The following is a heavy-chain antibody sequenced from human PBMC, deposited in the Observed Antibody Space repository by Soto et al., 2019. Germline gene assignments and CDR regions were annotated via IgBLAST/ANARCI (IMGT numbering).Heavy chain of an antibody. V-gene: IGHV1-3*01. CDR1: GYTFSTYA. CDR3: ARGKGMEENYYYYGLDI. J-gene: IGHJ6*02. D-gene: IGHD1-1*01. CDR2: INGGPGQT. Sequence: ASVKVSCKASGYTFSTYAMHWVRQAPGQSLEWMGWINGGPGQTRYSQRFQDRVTITRDTPASTANMELTSLTSEDTAVYYCARGKGMEENYYYYGLDIWGQGTTVTVSS.